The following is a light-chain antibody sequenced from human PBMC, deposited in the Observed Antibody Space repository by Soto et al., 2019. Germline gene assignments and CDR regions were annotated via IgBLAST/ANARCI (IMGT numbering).Light chain of an antibody. CDR2: AVS. CDR1: SSDIGAYNY. V-gene: IGLV2-14*01. Sequence: QSALTQPASVSGSPGQSITISCTGTSSDIGAYNYVSWYQQHPGKAPKLMLYAVSNRPSGVSIRFSGSKSGNTASLTSSGLQAEDEADYYCNSYTSSSTLYVFGTGTKLTVL. J-gene: IGLJ1*01. CDR3: NSYTSSSTLYV.